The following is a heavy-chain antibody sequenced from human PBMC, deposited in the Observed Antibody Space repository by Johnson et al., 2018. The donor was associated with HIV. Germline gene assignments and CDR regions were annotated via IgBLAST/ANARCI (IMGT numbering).Heavy chain of an antibody. CDR3: AREVFGITGAFDI. CDR2: ISYDGGNK. CDR1: GFTFSTYG. D-gene: IGHD3-16*01. J-gene: IGHJ3*02. Sequence: QVQLVESGGGVVQPGRSLRLSCAASGFTFSTYGMHWVRQAPGKGLEWVTFISYDGGNKHYADSVKGRFTISRDNSKNTLYLQMSSLRPEDTALYYCAREVFGITGAFDIWGQGTMVTVSS. V-gene: IGHV3-30*03.